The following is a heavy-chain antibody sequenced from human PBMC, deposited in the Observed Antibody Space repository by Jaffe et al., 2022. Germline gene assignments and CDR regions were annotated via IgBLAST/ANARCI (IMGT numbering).Heavy chain of an antibody. V-gene: IGHV3-73*02. D-gene: IGHD2-15*01. J-gene: IGHJ4*02. Sequence: EVQLVESGGGLVQPGGSLKLSCAASGFTFSGSAMHWVRQASGKGLEWVGRIRSKANSYATAYAASVKGRFTISRDDSKNTAYLQMNSLKTEDTAVYYCTRLYCSGGSCHYFDYWGQGTLVTVSS. CDR2: IRSKANSYAT. CDR3: TRLYCSGGSCHYFDY. CDR1: GFTFSGSA.